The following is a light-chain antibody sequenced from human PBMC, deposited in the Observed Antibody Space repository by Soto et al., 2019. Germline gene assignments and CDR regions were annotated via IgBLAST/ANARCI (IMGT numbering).Light chain of an antibody. V-gene: IGLV1-51*01. CDR1: SSDIGNNY. Sequence: QSVLTQPPSVSAAPGQKVTISCSGSSSDIGNNYVSWYQHLPGTAPKLLIYDNDKRPSGIPDRFSGSKSGTSATLGITGLQTGDESDYSGGTGNSSLCLYVFGTGTKVPVL. CDR3: GTGNSSLCLYV. J-gene: IGLJ1*01. CDR2: DND.